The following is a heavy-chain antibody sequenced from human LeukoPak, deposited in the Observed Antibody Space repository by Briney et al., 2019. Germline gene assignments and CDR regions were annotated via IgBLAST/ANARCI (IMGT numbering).Heavy chain of an antibody. D-gene: IGHD1-26*01. CDR2: IKQDESER. CDR3: ARAFVPTVGAYDY. J-gene: IGHJ4*02. V-gene: IGHV3-7*03. CDR1: GFSFSSYW. Sequence: PGGSLRLSCEGSGFSFSSYWMTWVRQSPGKGPEWVANIKQDESERYTVDSVKGRFTISRDNAKNSLYLQMNSLRADDTALYYCARAFVPTVGAYDYWGQGTLVTVSS.